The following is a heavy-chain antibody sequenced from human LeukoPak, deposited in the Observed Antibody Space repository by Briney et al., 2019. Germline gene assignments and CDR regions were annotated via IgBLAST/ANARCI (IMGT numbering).Heavy chain of an antibody. CDR2: IYHSGST. CDR1: GYSISSGYY. Sequence: SETLSLTCTVSGYSISSGYYWGWIRQPPGKGLEWIGSIYHSGSTYYNPSLKSRVTISVDTSKNQFSLKLSSVTAADTAVYYCARLVGVTGDYWGQGTLVTVSS. D-gene: IGHD7-27*01. V-gene: IGHV4-38-2*02. J-gene: IGHJ4*02. CDR3: ARLVGVTGDY.